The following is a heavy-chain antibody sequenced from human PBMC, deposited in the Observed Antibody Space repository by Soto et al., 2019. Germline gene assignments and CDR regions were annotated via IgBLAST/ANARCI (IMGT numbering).Heavy chain of an antibody. D-gene: IGHD3-10*01. Sequence: SEPLSLTCTVSGGSISSGSYYWGWIRHRQVKGLEWIGSIYYSGSTYYNPPLKSRVTISVDTSKNQFSLKLSSVTAADTAVYYCARHVRWFGELPPNWFDPWGQGTLVTVSS. J-gene: IGHJ5*02. CDR1: GGSISSGSYY. V-gene: IGHV4-39*01. CDR3: ARHVRWFGELPPNWFDP. CDR2: IYYSGST.